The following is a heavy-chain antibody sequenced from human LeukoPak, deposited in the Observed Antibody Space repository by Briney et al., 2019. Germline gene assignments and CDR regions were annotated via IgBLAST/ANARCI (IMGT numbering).Heavy chain of an antibody. D-gene: IGHD4-17*01. CDR3: AKDYGDYETYFDY. Sequence: PGGSLRLSCAASGFTFSSYSMNWVRQAPGKGLEWVSSISSSSSYIYYADSVKGRFTISRDNAKNSLYLQMNSLRAEDTALYYCAKDYGDYETYFDYWGQGTLVTVSS. V-gene: IGHV3-21*04. J-gene: IGHJ4*02. CDR2: ISSSSSYI. CDR1: GFTFSSYS.